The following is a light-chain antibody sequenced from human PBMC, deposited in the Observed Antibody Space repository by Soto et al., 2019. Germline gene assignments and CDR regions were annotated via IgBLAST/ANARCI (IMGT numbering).Light chain of an antibody. CDR1: SSNIGSNT. CDR2: SNN. Sequence: QSVLTQPPSASGTPGQRVTISCSGSSSNIGSNTVNWYQQLPGTAPKILIYSNNHRPSGVPDRFSGSKSGTSASLAISGPXXXXXXXYYCAAWDDSLNGLVFGGGTKLTVL. V-gene: IGLV1-44*01. CDR3: AAWDDSLNGLV. J-gene: IGLJ2*01.